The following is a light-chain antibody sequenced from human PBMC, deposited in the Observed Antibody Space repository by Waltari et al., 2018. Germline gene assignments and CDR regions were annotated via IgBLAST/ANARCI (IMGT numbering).Light chain of an antibody. CDR1: QDILAN. V-gene: IGKV3-15*01. Sequence: EIVMTQSPATLSVSLGERATLSCRASQDILANLAWYQQKPGQAPRRLIYGASLRATGIPARFSGSGSGTEFTLTLTSLQSEDSAIYYCQQYHIWPLYLTFGGGTKVEVK. J-gene: IGKJ4*01. CDR2: GAS. CDR3: QQYHIWPLYLT.